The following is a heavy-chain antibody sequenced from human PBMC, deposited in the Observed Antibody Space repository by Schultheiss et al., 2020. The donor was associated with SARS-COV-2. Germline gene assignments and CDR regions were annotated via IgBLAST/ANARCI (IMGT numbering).Heavy chain of an antibody. J-gene: IGHJ5*02. CDR2: IYYSGST. CDR1: GYSISSGYY. D-gene: IGHD6-13*01. V-gene: IGHV4-38-2*02. Sequence: SETLSLTCTVSGYSISSGYYWGWIRQPPGKGLEWIGNIYYSGSTYDNPSLKSRVTISIDTSKNQFSLKLSSVTAADTAVYYCASMLAKAAAGKPDGFDPWGQGTLVTVSS. CDR3: ASMLAKAAAGKPDGFDP.